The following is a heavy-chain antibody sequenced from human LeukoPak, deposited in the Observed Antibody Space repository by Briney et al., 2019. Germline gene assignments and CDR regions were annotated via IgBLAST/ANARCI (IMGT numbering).Heavy chain of an antibody. V-gene: IGHV3-48*03. J-gene: IGHJ5*02. CDR2: ISSSGSTI. CDR1: GFTFSSYE. CDR3: ARDQDSSSWVVGFDP. Sequence: GGSLRLSCAASGFTFSSYEMNWVRQAPGKGLEWVSYISSSGSTIYYADSVKGRFTISRDNAKNSLYLQMNSLRAEDTAVYYCARDQDSSSWVVGFDPWGQGTLVTVSS. D-gene: IGHD6-13*01.